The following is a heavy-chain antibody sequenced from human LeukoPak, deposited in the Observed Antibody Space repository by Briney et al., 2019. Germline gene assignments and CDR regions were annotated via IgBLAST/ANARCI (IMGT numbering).Heavy chain of an antibody. D-gene: IGHD3-22*01. V-gene: IGHV3-30*18. CDR1: GFTLSSYG. CDR2: ISYDGSNK. J-gene: IGHJ4*02. Sequence: GGSLRLSCAASGFTLSSYGMHWVRQAPGKGLEWVAVISYDGSNKYYADSVKGRFTISRDNSKNTLYLQMNSLRAEDTAVYYCANIGGYYYDSSGYYQDYWGQGTLVTVSS. CDR3: ANIGGYYYDSSGYYQDY.